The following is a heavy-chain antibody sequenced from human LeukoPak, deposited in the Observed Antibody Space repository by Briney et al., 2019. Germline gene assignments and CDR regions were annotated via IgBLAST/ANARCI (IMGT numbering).Heavy chain of an antibody. CDR1: GFTFGDYA. Sequence: PGGSLTLSCTASGFTFGDYAMSWVRHAPGKGLEWVGFFRSKAYGGTPEYAASVRGRFTISRDDSKSIAFLQMNSLKTEDTAVYYCTRFSPYYYDNSGSSDSFDYWGQGTLVTVSS. V-gene: IGHV3-49*04. CDR3: TRFSPYYYDNSGSSDSFDY. D-gene: IGHD3-22*01. J-gene: IGHJ4*02. CDR2: FRSKAYGGTP.